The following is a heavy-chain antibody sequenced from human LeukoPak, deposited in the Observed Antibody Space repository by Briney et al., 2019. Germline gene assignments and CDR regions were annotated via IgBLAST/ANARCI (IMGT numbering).Heavy chain of an antibody. D-gene: IGHD6-6*01. V-gene: IGHV3-7*01. CDR2: INEAGSEQ. CDR3: ARPSSDNEAGGSDH. Sequence: GGTLRLSCVTSAFTFCSYWMSWVRRAPGKGQEWGFNINEAGSEQNTVDSARVRLTISRDNAQTSLYLQMNNLRADATAVYSCARPSSDNEAGGSDHGGEGRLVSVSS. J-gene: IGHJ4*01. CDR1: AFTFCSYW.